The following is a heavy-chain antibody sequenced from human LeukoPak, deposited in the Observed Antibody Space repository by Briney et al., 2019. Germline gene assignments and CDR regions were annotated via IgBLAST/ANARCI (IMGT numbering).Heavy chain of an antibody. D-gene: IGHD3-16*01. CDR3: ARDRFHAVES. V-gene: IGHV3-74*01. J-gene: IGHJ4*02. Sequence: GGSLRLSCAASGFTFSKNWMHWVRQAPGKGLVWVSLIKDDGTTTAYADSVKDRFTISRDNAKNTVYLQMNSLRAEDTAIYYCARDRFHAVESWGQGTLVTVSS. CDR2: IKDDGTTT. CDR1: GFTFSKNW.